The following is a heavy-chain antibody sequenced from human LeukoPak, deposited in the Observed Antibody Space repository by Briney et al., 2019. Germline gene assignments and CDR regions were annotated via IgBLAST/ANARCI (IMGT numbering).Heavy chain of an antibody. Sequence: KPGGSLRLSCAASGFTFSSYSMNWVRQAPGKGLEWVSSISSSSSYIYYADSVKGRFTISRDNSKNTLYLQMNSLRAEDTAVYYCAKGYCSSTSCRRGASWRFDPWGQGTLVTVSS. J-gene: IGHJ5*02. CDR1: GFTFSSYS. CDR3: AKGYCSSTSCRRGASWRFDP. CDR2: ISSSSSYI. V-gene: IGHV3-21*01. D-gene: IGHD2-2*01.